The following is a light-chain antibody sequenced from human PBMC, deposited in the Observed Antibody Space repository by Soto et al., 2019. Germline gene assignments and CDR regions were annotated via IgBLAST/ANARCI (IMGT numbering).Light chain of an antibody. CDR2: AAS. J-gene: IGKJ3*01. Sequence: DIQMTQSPSSVSSSVGDRVTITCRASQGVSSWLAGYQQKPAKDPTLLIYAASSLQTGVPSRFSGSGSGTDFTLTISSLQPEDFATYYCQQAQSSPSTFGPGTKVDIK. CDR1: QGVSSW. V-gene: IGKV1-12*02. CDR3: QQAQSSPST.